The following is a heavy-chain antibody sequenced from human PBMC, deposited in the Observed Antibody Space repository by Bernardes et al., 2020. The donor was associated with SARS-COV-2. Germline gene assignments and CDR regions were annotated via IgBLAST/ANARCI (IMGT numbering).Heavy chain of an antibody. D-gene: IGHD3-22*01. Sequence: GGSLRLSCAASGFTFGDYAMHWVRQAPGKGLEWVSGISWNSGSIGYADSVKGRFTISRDNAKNSLYLQMNSLRAEDTALYYCASLGYDSSGYPFDYWGQGTLVTVSS. V-gene: IGHV3-9*01. CDR2: ISWNSGSI. J-gene: IGHJ4*02. CDR3: ASLGYDSSGYPFDY. CDR1: GFTFGDYA.